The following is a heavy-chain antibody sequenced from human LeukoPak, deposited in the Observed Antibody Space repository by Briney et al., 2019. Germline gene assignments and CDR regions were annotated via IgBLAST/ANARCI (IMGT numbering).Heavy chain of an antibody. V-gene: IGHV1-2*02. Sequence: ASVKVSCKASGYTFTGYYMHWVRQAPGQGLEWMGWINPNSGGTNYAQKFQGRVTMTRDTSISTAYMELSRLISDDTAVYYCARLSDSWYVGGWFDPWGRGTLVTVSS. J-gene: IGHJ5*02. CDR2: INPNSGGT. CDR3: ARLSDSWYVGGWFDP. D-gene: IGHD6-13*01. CDR1: GYTFTGYY.